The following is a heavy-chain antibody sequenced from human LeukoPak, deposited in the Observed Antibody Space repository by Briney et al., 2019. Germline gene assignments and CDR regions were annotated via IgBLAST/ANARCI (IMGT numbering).Heavy chain of an antibody. CDR3: ARLRDYGSRTYYNDY. Sequence: PSETLSLTCTVSGGSMSNYYWTWMRQPPGKGLEWVGYIYYSGSTNYNPSLKSRVTISVDTSKNQFSLKLSSVTAADTAVYYCARLRDYGSRTYYNDYWGQGTLVTVSS. J-gene: IGHJ4*02. CDR1: GGSMSNYY. V-gene: IGHV4-59*08. D-gene: IGHD3-10*01. CDR2: IYYSGST.